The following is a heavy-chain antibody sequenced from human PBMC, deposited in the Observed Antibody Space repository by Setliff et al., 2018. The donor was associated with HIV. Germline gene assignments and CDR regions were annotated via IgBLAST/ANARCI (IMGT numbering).Heavy chain of an antibody. D-gene: IGHD4-17*01. CDR3: ASAWTDFGDKNDVFDI. V-gene: IGHV4-39*07. CDR1: GGSISSSNYY. Sequence: KTSETLSLTCTVYGGSISSSNYYWAWIRQPPGKGLEWIGSIYYSGSTYYNPSLKSRLTMSVDSSGNQFSLTLTSVNAADTAIYYCASAWTDFGDKNDVFDIWGQGTMVTVSS. J-gene: IGHJ3*02. CDR2: IYYSGST.